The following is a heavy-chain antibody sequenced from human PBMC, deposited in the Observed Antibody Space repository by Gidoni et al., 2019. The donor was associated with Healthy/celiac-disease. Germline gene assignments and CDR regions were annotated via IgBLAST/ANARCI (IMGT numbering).Heavy chain of an antibody. D-gene: IGHD3-22*01. Sequence: QVQLVESGGGVVQPGRSLRLSCAASGFTFSSYAMHWVRQAPGKGLEWVAVISYDGSNKYYADSVKGRFTISRDNSKNTLYLQMNSLRAEDTAVYYCARDPFYYYDSSGYYYERGDAFDIWGQGTMVTVSS. CDR3: ARDPFYYYDSSGYYYERGDAFDI. CDR1: GFTFSSYA. J-gene: IGHJ3*02. V-gene: IGHV3-30-3*01. CDR2: ISYDGSNK.